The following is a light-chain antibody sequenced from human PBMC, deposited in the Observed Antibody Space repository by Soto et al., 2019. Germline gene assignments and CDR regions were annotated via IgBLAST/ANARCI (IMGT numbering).Light chain of an antibody. J-gene: IGKJ4*01. Sequence: DIQMTQSPSSLSACLGDRVTITCRASQSISNFLNWVQHKPGNAPKVLISAASTLQSGVPPRFSGSESGTDFTLTISSLQPEDSASYYCQQYYNSVLTFGGGTKVDIK. CDR1: QSISNF. V-gene: IGKV1-39*01. CDR3: QQYYNSVLT. CDR2: AAS.